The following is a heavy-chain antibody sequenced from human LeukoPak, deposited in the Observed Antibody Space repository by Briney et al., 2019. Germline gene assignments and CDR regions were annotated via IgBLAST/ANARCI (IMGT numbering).Heavy chain of an antibody. CDR2: TYSAGST. CDR3: ARGSSWPMFDI. CDR1: GFTVSNHY. V-gene: IGHV3-66*02. Sequence: GGSLTLSCAASGFTVSNHYMSWVRQAPGKGLEWVSITYSAGSTNYRDSVKGRFTITRDNSKNTLNLQMNSLRGDDTAVYYCARGSSWPMFDIWGQGTMVTVSS. J-gene: IGHJ3*02. D-gene: IGHD6-13*01.